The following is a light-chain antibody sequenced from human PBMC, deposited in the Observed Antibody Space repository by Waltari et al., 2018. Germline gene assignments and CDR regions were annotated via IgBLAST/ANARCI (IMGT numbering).Light chain of an antibody. J-gene: IGKJ1*01. CDR3: QHYVSLPVT. CDR2: GAS. Sequence: EIVLTQSPGTLSLSPGERATLSCRASQGVSRALAWYQQNPGQAPRLLFYGASNRATGIPDRFSGSGAGTDFSLIISRLEPEDFAVYYCQHYVSLPVTFGQGTKVEIK. V-gene: IGKV3-20*01. CDR1: QGVSRA.